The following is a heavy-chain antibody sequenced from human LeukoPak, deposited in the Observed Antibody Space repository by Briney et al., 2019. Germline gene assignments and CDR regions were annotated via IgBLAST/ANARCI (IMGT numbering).Heavy chain of an antibody. Sequence: GGSLRLSCAASGFTFDDYGMSWVRHAPGKGLEWVSGINWNGGSTGYADSVKGRFTISRDNAKNSLYLQMNSLRAEDTAVYYCAREGEYYYDSSGYDLTAEYFQHWGQGTLVTVSS. CDR1: GFTFDDYG. CDR2: INWNGGST. V-gene: IGHV3-20*04. D-gene: IGHD3-22*01. J-gene: IGHJ1*01. CDR3: AREGEYYYDSSGYDLTAEYFQH.